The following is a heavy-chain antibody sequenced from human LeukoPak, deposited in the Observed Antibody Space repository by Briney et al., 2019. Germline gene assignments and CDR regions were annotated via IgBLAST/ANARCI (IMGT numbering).Heavy chain of an antibody. CDR2: IYTSGST. J-gene: IGHJ3*02. V-gene: IGHV4-4*07. D-gene: IGHD1-26*01. CDR3: ARDPWGIVGATNAFDI. CDR1: GASISSYY. Sequence: SETLSLTCTDSGASISSYYWSWIRQPAGKGLEWIGRIYTSGSTNYNPSLKSRVTMSVDTSKNQFSLKLSSVTAADTAVYYCARDPWGIVGATNAFDIWGQGTMVTVSS.